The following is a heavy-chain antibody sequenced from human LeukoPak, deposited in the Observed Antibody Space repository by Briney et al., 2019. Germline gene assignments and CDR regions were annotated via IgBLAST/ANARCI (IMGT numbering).Heavy chain of an antibody. CDR2: ISSKGGST. D-gene: IGHD2-21*01. V-gene: IGHV3-64D*06. Sequence: GGSLRLSCSASGFTFSNYPMHWVRQVPGKGLEYVSSISSKGGSTYYADSVKGRFTISRDNSKNTLYLQMSSLRSEDTAVYYCVKDTYLDYWGQGTLVTVSS. CDR1: GFTFSNYP. J-gene: IGHJ4*02. CDR3: VKDTYLDY.